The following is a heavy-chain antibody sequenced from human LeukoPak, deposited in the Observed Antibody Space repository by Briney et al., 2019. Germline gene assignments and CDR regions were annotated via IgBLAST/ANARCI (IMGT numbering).Heavy chain of an antibody. D-gene: IGHD6-19*01. CDR1: GFIFRNYA. J-gene: IGHJ4*02. Sequence: PGGSLRLSCAASGFIFRNYAMRWVRQAPGKGLEWVSAINGGGGDRFYADSVKGRFTISRDNSKNTLYLQMSSLRVEDAAAYYCGKAEAGTYYFDYWGQGTLVTVSS. V-gene: IGHV3-23*01. CDR3: GKAEAGTYYFDY. CDR2: INGGGGDR.